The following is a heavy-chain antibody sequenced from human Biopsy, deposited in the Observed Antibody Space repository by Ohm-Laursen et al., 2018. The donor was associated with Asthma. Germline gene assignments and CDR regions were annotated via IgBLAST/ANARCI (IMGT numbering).Heavy chain of an antibody. J-gene: IGHJ4*02. D-gene: IGHD6-13*01. V-gene: IGHV3-30-3*01. CDR1: GRPFGSYN. Sequence: SLRLFCSASGRPFGSYNMHWARQAPGKGLEWVAVITFDGSTQHYGDSVKGRFTISRDNSKNMLFLQMNSLRAEDTAVYYCLRDTLGYYFDIWGQGTQVTVSS. CDR2: ITFDGSTQ. CDR3: LRDTLGYYFDI.